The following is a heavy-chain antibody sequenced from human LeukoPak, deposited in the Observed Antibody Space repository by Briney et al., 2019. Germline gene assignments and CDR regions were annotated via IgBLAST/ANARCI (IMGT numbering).Heavy chain of an antibody. CDR1: GFTVSSNQ. Sequence: GGSLRLSCAASGFTVSSNQMSWVRQAPGKGLEWVSVIYSGGSTYYADSVKGRFTISRGNSKNTLYLQMNSMRAEDTAVYYCAREGYSYGSPLDYYYMDVWGKGTTVTVSS. J-gene: IGHJ6*03. D-gene: IGHD5-18*01. V-gene: IGHV3-66*02. CDR2: IYSGGST. CDR3: AREGYSYGSPLDYYYMDV.